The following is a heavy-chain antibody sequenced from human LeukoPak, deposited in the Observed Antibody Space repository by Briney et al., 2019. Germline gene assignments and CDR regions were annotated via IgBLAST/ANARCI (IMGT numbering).Heavy chain of an antibody. CDR1: GFPFSKDW. J-gene: IGHJ4*02. V-gene: IGHV3-7*04. D-gene: IGHD3-22*01. CDR3: ARGNFYDNTGYYLGD. CDR2: IKQDGSET. Sequence: PGGSLRLSCAASGFPFSKDWMSWVRQAPGKGLEWVANIKQDGSETYYVDSVKGRFTVSRDSARASLYLEMNSLRAEDTAVYYCARGNFYDNTGYYLGDWGQGALVTVSS.